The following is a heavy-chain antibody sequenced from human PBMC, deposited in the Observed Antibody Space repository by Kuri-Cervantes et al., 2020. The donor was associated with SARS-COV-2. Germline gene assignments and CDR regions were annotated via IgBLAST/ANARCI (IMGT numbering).Heavy chain of an antibody. Sequence: GSLRLSCTVSGGSISSSSYYWGWIRQPPGKGLEWIGSIYYSGSTYYNPSLKSRVTISVDTSKNQFSLKLSSVTAADTAVYYCARHGWSGSNGAFDIWGQGTMVTVSS. J-gene: IGHJ3*02. D-gene: IGHD1-26*01. CDR3: ARHGWSGSNGAFDI. CDR2: IYYSGST. CDR1: GGSISSSSYY. V-gene: IGHV4-39*01.